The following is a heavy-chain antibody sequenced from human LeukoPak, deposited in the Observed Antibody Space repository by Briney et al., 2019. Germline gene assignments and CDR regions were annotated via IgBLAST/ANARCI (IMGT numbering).Heavy chain of an antibody. J-gene: IGHJ4*02. V-gene: IGHV4-4*02. CDR3: AADSYSSGWYGSRWFDY. Sequence: PSETLSLTCAVSGGSISSSNWWSWVRQPPGKGLEWIGEIYHSGSTNYNPSLKSRVTISVDKSKNQFSLKLSSVTAADTAVYYCAADSYSSGWYGSRWFDYWGQGTVVTVAS. D-gene: IGHD6-19*01. CDR2: IYHSGST. CDR1: GGSISSSNW.